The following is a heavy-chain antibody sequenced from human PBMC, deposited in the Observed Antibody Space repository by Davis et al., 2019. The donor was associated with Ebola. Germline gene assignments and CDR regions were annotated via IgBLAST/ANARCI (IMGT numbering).Heavy chain of an antibody. CDR1: GYTFTSYA. V-gene: IGHV1-3*01. CDR2: INAGNGNT. CDR3: ARTSIVGTTTTASDI. D-gene: IGHD1-26*01. J-gene: IGHJ3*02. Sequence: AASVKVSCKASGYTFTSYAMHWVRQAPGQRLEWMGWINAGNGNTKYSQKFQGRVTITRDTSTGTAYMELRSLRSDDTAVYFCARTSIVGTTTTASDIWGQGTMVTVSS.